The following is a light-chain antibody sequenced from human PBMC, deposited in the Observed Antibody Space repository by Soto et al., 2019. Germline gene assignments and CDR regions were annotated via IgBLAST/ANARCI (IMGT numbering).Light chain of an antibody. V-gene: IGKV3-11*01. CDR3: QQRSSWPPVT. Sequence: ERALTQSPATLSLFPGERATLSCRASQSISSNLAWYQKKPGQAPRLLSYDASNKATGIPARFSDSGSGTDFNLTISSLEPEDYAVYYCQQRSSWPPVTFGQGTRLEIK. CDR2: DAS. CDR1: QSISSN. J-gene: IGKJ5*01.